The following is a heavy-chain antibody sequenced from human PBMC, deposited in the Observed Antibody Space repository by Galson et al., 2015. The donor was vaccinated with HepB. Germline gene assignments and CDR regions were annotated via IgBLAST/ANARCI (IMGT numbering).Heavy chain of an antibody. CDR2: IYHSGST. CDR1: GGSIRSGDYS. V-gene: IGHV4-30-2*01. J-gene: IGHJ6*02. CDR3: ARNYSYGMDV. Sequence: TLSLTCAVSGGSIRSGDYSWSWIWQPPGKGLEWIGYIYHSGSTYYNPSLKSRVTISVDRSKNQFSLKLRSVTAADTAVYYCARNYSYGMDVWGQGTTVTVSS.